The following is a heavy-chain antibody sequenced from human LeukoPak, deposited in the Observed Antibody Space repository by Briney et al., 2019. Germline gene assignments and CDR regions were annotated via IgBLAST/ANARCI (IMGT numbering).Heavy chain of an antibody. V-gene: IGHV1-2*02. Sequence: ASVKVSCKASGYTFTGYYMHWVRQAPGQGLEGMGWINPNSGGTNYAQKFQGRVTMTRDTSISTAYMELSRLRSDDTAVYYCARMPQYSYGYYYYYMDVWGKGTTVTVSS. CDR3: ARMPQYSYGYYYYYMDV. CDR1: GYTFTGYY. D-gene: IGHD5-18*01. CDR2: INPNSGGT. J-gene: IGHJ6*03.